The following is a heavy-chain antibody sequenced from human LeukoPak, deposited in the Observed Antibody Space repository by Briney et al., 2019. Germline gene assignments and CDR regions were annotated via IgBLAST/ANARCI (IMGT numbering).Heavy chain of an antibody. CDR1: GYTFTSYY. V-gene: IGHV1-46*01. J-gene: IGHJ4*02. CDR2: INPSGGST. D-gene: IGHD3-22*01. Sequence: ASVKVSCKASGYTFTSYYMHWVRQAPGQGLEWMGIINPSGGSTSYAQKFQGRVTMTRDTSTSTVYMELSSLRSEDTAVYYCAREGNERFIKNYYDSSRYRDYWGQGTLVTVSS. CDR3: AREGNERFIKNYYDSSRYRDY.